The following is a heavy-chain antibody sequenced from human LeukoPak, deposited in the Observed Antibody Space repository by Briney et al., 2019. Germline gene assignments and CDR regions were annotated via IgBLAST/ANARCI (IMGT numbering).Heavy chain of an antibody. CDR3: ASHSSSSPLFPFDY. J-gene: IGHJ4*02. CDR2: ISSSSSYI. D-gene: IGHD6-6*01. V-gene: IGHV3-21*01. Sequence: GSLRLSCAASGFTFSSYSMNWVRQAPGKGLEWVSSISSSSSYIYYADSVKGRFTISRDNAKNSLYLQMNSLRAEDTAVYYCASHSSSSPLFPFDYWGQGTLVTVSS. CDR1: GFTFSSYS.